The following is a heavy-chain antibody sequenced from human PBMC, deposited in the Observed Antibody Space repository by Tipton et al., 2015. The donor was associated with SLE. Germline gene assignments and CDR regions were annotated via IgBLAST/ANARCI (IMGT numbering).Heavy chain of an antibody. CDR3: ARYYYYNYYMDV. CDR1: DDSISSGSYY. Sequence: TLSLTCTVSDDSISSGSYYWNWIRQPAGKGLEWIGQIYTSGSTNYNPALKSRVTISLATSKNQFSLKLTSVTAADTAVYYCARYYYYNYYMDVWGKGTTVTVSS. J-gene: IGHJ6*03. V-gene: IGHV4-61*09. CDR2: IYTSGST.